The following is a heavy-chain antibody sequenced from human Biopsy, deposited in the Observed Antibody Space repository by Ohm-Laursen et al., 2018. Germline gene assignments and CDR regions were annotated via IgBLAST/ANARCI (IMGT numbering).Heavy chain of an antibody. V-gene: IGHV4-61*08. Sequence: PGTLSLTCTVSGVSVTSRGYYWTWIRQPPGTGVEWIGHISYSGTTNYKSSLRSRVTISVDPSKNQFSLRLTSVTAADTAVYYCARDKITYCTSTSCDYFGMDVWGQGTTVTVSS. D-gene: IGHD2-2*01. CDR2: ISYSGTT. J-gene: IGHJ6*02. CDR3: ARDKITYCTSTSCDYFGMDV. CDR1: GVSVTSRGYY.